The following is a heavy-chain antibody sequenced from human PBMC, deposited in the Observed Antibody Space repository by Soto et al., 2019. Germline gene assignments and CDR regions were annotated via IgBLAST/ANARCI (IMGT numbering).Heavy chain of an antibody. J-gene: IGHJ2*01. V-gene: IGHV4-59*12. CDR2: IYNRGTT. CDR1: GGSISSYY. CDR3: ARWTGSSYCGGDCYTDWYFDL. D-gene: IGHD2-21*02. Sequence: PSETLSLTCTVSGGSISSYYWTWVRQAPGKGLEWIGYIYNRGTTYYNPSRKSRVTISVDTSKNQFSLKLSSVTAADTAVYYCARWTGSSYCGGDCYTDWYFDLWGRGTLVTVSS.